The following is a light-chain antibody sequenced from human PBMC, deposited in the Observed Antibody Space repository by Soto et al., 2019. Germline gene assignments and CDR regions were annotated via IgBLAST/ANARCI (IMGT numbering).Light chain of an antibody. CDR3: QQYQTYST. Sequence: DVQMTQSPSTLSASIGDRVTITCRASQSINRGLAWYQQKPGKAPKLLMYDVSSLESGVPSRFSGSGSGTEFNLTISSLQPDDFATYHCQQYQTYSTFGQGTKVEIK. V-gene: IGKV1-5*01. J-gene: IGKJ1*01. CDR1: QSINRG. CDR2: DVS.